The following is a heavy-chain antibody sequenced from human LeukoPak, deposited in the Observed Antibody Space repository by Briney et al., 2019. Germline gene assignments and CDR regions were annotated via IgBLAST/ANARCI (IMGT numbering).Heavy chain of an antibody. CDR2: ISHDGSNQ. CDR1: GFTFSNYI. J-gene: IGHJ4*02. CDR3: AKSAPLRFLEWLPRDFDY. D-gene: IGHD3-3*01. V-gene: IGHV3-30-3*02. Sequence: PGGSLRLSCTASGFTFSNYIMHWVRQAPGKGLEWVALISHDGSNQHYADSLKGRFTISRDNSKNTLYLQMNSLRAEDTAVYYCAKSAPLRFLEWLPRDFDYWGQGTLVTVSS.